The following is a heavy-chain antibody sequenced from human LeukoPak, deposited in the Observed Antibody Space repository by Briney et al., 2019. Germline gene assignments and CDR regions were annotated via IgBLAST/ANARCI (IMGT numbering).Heavy chain of an antibody. CDR2: IYYSGST. CDR1: GGSISSSIYY. CDR3: ARRLGGSGSYYY. V-gene: IGHV4-39*01. J-gene: IGHJ4*02. D-gene: IGHD3-10*01. Sequence: SETLSFTCSVSGGSISSSIYYWGWIRQPPGKGLEWIGSIYYSGSTYYNPSLKSRVTLSVDTSKNQFSLKLRSVTAADTAVYYCARRLGGSGSYYYWGQGTLVTVSS.